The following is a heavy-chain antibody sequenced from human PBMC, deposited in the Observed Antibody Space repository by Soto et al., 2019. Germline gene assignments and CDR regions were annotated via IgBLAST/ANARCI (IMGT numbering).Heavy chain of an antibody. J-gene: IGHJ4*02. V-gene: IGHV3-23*01. D-gene: IGHD4-17*01. CDR3: AKDSTVVTPGLNYFDY. CDR1: GFTFSSYA. Sequence: PGGSLRLSCAASGFTFSSYAMSWVRQAPGKGLEWVSAISGSGGSTYYADSVKGRFTISRDNSKNTLYLQMKSLRAEDTAVYYCAKDSTVVTPGLNYFDYWGQGTLVTVSS. CDR2: ISGSGGST.